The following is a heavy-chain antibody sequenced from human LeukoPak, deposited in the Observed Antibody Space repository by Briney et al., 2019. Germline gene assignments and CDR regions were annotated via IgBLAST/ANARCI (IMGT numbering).Heavy chain of an antibody. V-gene: IGHV3-30*18. CDR2: LSSDRGNK. D-gene: IGHD4/OR15-4a*01. CDR1: GFTFSSYG. J-gene: IGHJ6*02. CDR3: AKCCPLDV. Sequence: GGSLRLSCAASGFTFSSYGMHWVRQAPGKGLEWVALLSSDRGNKYYADSVKGRFTISSGNSKNTLYLQMNSLRPEDTAVYYCAKCCPLDVWGQGTTVTVSS.